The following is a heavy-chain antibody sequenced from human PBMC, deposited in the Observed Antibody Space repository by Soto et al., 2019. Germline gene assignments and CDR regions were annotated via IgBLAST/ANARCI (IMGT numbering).Heavy chain of an antibody. CDR1: GYTFTSYG. Sequence: QVQLVQSGAEVKKPGASVKVSCKASGYTFTSYGISWVRQAPGQGLEWMGWISAYNGNTNYAQKLQGRXXMXTXKSTSTAYMELRSLRSDDTAVYYCAREGYGDYALDYWGQGTLVTVSS. CDR3: AREGYGDYALDY. CDR2: ISAYNGNT. J-gene: IGHJ4*02. D-gene: IGHD4-17*01. V-gene: IGHV1-18*01.